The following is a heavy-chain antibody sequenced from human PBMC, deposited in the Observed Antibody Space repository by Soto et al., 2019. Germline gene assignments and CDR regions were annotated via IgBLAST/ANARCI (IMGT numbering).Heavy chain of an antibody. J-gene: IGHJ4*02. CDR2: ISADGRYT. CDR1: GFTFSNYW. Sequence: DVQLVESGGGLVQPGGSRRISCVASGFTFSNYWMHWVRQVPGKGPVWVSRISADGRYTVYADSVKGRFTISRDNANNTLFLQMDSLRVEDTAVYYCARDRGGNRGHSLYFFYSWGQGVLLSVSS. D-gene: IGHD3-9*01. CDR3: ARDRGGNRGHSLYFFYS. V-gene: IGHV3-74*01.